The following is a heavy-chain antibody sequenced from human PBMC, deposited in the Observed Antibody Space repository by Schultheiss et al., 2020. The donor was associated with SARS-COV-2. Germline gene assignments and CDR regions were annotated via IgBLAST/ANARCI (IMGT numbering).Heavy chain of an antibody. J-gene: IGHJ6*02. D-gene: IGHD6-13*01. Sequence: SETLSLTCAVYGGSFSGYYWGWIRQPPGKGQEWIGEINHSGSTNYNPSLKSRVTISVDTSKNQFSLKLSSVTAADTAVYYCASHPAGRRRHGRPGYYYYGMDVWGQGTTVTVSS. CDR1: GGSFSGYY. CDR3: ASHPAGRRRHGRPGYYYYGMDV. CDR2: INHSGST. V-gene: IGHV4-34*01.